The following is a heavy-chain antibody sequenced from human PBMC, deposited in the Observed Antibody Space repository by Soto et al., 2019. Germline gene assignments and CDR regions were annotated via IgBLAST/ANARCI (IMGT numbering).Heavy chain of an antibody. J-gene: IGHJ4*02. D-gene: IGHD3-3*01. CDR1: GGSFKSGSYS. V-gene: IGHV4-61*01. CDR2: VYHTGRT. Sequence: LSLTCTVSGGSFKSGSYSWSWIRQPPGKGLEWIGYVYHTGRTSYNPSLKSRVSISMDTSKDQFSLSLDSVTAADTAVYFCARDFAYFDSWGQATLVTVSS. CDR3: ARDFAYFDS.